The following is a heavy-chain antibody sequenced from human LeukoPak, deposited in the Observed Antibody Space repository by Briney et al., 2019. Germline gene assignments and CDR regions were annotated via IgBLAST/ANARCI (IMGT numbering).Heavy chain of an antibody. CDR3: ASLYGDYNWFDP. CDR2: IDSDGSST. CDR1: GFTFSSYW. V-gene: IGHV3-74*01. D-gene: IGHD4-17*01. J-gene: IGHJ5*02. Sequence: SGGSLRLSCAASGFTFSSYWMHWVRQAPGKGLVWVSRIDSDGSSTSYADSVKGRFTISRDNAKNTLYLQMNSLRAEDTAVYYCASLYGDYNWFDPWGQGTLVTVSS.